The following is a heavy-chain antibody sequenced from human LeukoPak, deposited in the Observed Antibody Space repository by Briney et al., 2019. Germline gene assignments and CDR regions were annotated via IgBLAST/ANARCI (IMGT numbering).Heavy chain of an antibody. Sequence: SGGSLRLSCAASGFTFNSYEMNWVRQAPGKGLEWVSYISSSGSTIYYADSVKGRFTISRDNAKNSLYLQMNSLRAEDTAVYYCARESYYYDSSGYYLVDYRGQGTLVTVSS. CDR2: ISSSGSTI. CDR1: GFTFNSYE. D-gene: IGHD3-22*01. CDR3: ARESYYYDSSGYYLVDY. V-gene: IGHV3-48*03. J-gene: IGHJ4*02.